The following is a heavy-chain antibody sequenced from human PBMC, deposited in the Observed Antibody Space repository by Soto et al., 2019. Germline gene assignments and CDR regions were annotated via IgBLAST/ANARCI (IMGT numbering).Heavy chain of an antibody. D-gene: IGHD3-16*01. J-gene: IGHJ5*02. V-gene: IGHV4-59*08. Sequence: PSETLSLTCTVSGGSISSFYWSWIRQPPGKGLEWIGYIYYSGSTNYNPSLKSRVTISVDTSKNQFSLKLSSVTAADTAVYYCASAETVYTWFDTWGQGTLVTVSS. CDR2: IYYSGST. CDR3: ASAETVYTWFDT. CDR1: GGSISSFY.